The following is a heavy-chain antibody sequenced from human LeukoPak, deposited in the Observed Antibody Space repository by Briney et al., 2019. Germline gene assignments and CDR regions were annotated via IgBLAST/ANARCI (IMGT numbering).Heavy chain of an antibody. J-gene: IGHJ4*02. D-gene: IGHD3-3*01. CDR2: ISGSGGST. CDR3: AKCTTDFWSGHDY. Sequence: PGGSLRLSCAASGLTFSSYAMSWVRQAPGKGLEWVSAISGSGGSTYYADSVKGRFTISRDNSKNTLYLQMNSLRAEDTAVYYCAKCTTDFWSGHDYWGQGTLVTVSS. V-gene: IGHV3-23*01. CDR1: GLTFSSYA.